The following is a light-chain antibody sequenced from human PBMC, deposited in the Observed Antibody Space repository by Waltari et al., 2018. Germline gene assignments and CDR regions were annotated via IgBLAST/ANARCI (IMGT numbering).Light chain of an antibody. CDR2: GAS. J-gene: IGKJ2*01. Sequence: EIVLTQSPGTLSLSPGERATLSCRASQNVSSSYLDWYQQKPGQAPRLLIYGASSRATSIPDRFSGSGAGTDFTLTISRLEPEDCAVYYCQQYGSSPPYTFGQGTKLEI. CDR3: QQYGSSPPYT. V-gene: IGKV3-20*01. CDR1: QNVSSSY.